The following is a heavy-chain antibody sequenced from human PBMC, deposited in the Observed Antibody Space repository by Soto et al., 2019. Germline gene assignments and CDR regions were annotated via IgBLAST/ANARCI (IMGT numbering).Heavy chain of an antibody. CDR3: AREGYRTFDC. CDR2: IIPILGIT. CDR1: GDTFSSYT. Sequence: QVQLVQSGAEVKKPGSSVKVSCKASGDTFSSYTISWVRQAPGQGLEWVGRIIPILGITNYAQKFQDRVTITADKATNTGHMELSSLRFEDTAMYYCAREGYRTFDCWGQGTLVTVSS. D-gene: IGHD2-2*02. J-gene: IGHJ4*02. V-gene: IGHV1-69*08.